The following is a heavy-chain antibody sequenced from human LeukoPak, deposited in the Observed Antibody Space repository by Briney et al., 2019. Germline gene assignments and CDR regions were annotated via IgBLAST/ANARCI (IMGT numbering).Heavy chain of an antibody. V-gene: IGHV4-39*01. J-gene: IGHJ4*02. CDR3: ATWRTAKTGFDY. Sequence: TSETLSLTCTVSGGSISSSSYYWGWIRQPPGKGLEWIGSIYYSGSTDYNPSLKSRVTISVDTSKNQFSLRLSSVTAADTAVYYCATWRTAKTGFDYWGQGTLVTVSP. CDR1: GGSISSSSYY. D-gene: IGHD1-1*01. CDR2: IYYSGST.